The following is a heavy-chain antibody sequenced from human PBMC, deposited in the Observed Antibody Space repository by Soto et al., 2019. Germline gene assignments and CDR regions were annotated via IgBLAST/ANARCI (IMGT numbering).Heavy chain of an antibody. CDR2: INAGNGNT. D-gene: IGHD6-13*01. Sequence: ASVKVSCKASGYTFTSYAMHWVRQAPGQRLEWMGWINAGNGNTKYSQKFQGRVTITRDTSASTAYMELSSLRSEDTAVYYCARDGGSSWYWFDPWGQGTLVTVSS. J-gene: IGHJ5*02. V-gene: IGHV1-3*01. CDR1: GYTFTSYA. CDR3: ARDGGSSWYWFDP.